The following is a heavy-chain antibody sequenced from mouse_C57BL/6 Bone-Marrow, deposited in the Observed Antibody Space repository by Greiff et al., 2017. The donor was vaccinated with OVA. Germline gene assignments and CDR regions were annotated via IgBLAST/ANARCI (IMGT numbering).Heavy chain of an antibody. CDR1: GYSFTGYY. CDR3: ARWGYDAMDY. Sequence: EVHLVESGPELVKPGASVKISCKASGYSFTGYYMNWVKQSPEKSLEWIGEINPSTGGTTYNQKFKAKATLTVDKSSSTAYMQLKSLTSEDSAVYYCARWGYDAMDYWGQGTSVTVSS. CDR2: INPSTGGT. J-gene: IGHJ4*01. D-gene: IGHD3-1*01. V-gene: IGHV1-42*01.